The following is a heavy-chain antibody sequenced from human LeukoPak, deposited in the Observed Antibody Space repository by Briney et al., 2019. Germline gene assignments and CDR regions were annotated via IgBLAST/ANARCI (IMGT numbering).Heavy chain of an antibody. CDR2: INPNSGGT. Sequence: ASVKVSCKASGYTFTSSYIHWVRQAPGQGLEWMGWINPNSGGTNYAQKFQGRVTMTRDTSISTAYMELSRLRSDDTAVYYCARVVVITGELDYWGQGTLVTVSS. CDR3: ARVVVITGELDY. J-gene: IGHJ4*02. D-gene: IGHD3-22*01. V-gene: IGHV1-2*02. CDR1: GYTFTSSY.